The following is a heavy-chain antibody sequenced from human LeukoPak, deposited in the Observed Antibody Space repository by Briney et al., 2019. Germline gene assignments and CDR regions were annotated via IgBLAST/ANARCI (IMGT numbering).Heavy chain of an antibody. CDR2: IYYSGST. V-gene: IGHV4-39*01. J-gene: IGHJ3*02. CDR3: ARVVVQGSWEDAFDI. CDR1: GGSISSSTYY. D-gene: IGHD6-13*01. Sequence: TSETLSLTCTVSGGSISSSTYYWGWIRQPPGKGLEWIGSIYYSGSTYYNPSLKSRVTMSVDTSKNQFSLRLSSVTAADTAVYYCARVVVQGSWEDAFDIWGQGTMVTVSS.